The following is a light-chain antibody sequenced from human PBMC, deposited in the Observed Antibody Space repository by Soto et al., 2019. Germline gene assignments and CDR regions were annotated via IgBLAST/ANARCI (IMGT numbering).Light chain of an antibody. CDR2: DAS. Sequence: EVVVTQSQATLSLSPGERATLSCRASQSVSSYLAWYQQKPGQAPRLLIYDASNRATGIPARFSGSGSGTDFTLTISSLEPEDFAVYYCQQRSNWPRFTFGPGTKV. J-gene: IGKJ3*01. CDR1: QSVSSY. V-gene: IGKV3-11*01. CDR3: QQRSNWPRFT.